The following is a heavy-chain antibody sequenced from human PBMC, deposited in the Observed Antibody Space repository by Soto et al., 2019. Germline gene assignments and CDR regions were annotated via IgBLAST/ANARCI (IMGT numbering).Heavy chain of an antibody. J-gene: IGHJ6*02. CDR1: GFTFSNAW. D-gene: IGHD3-16*01. V-gene: IGHV3-15*01. Sequence: KPGGSLRLSCAASGFTFSNAWMSWVRQAPGKGLEWVGRIKSKTDGGTTDYAAPVKGRFTISRDDSKNTLYLQMNSLKTEDTAVYYCTTDSPRITFVLYYYYYGMDVWGQGTTVTVSS. CDR2: IKSKTDGGTT. CDR3: TTDSPRITFVLYYYYYGMDV.